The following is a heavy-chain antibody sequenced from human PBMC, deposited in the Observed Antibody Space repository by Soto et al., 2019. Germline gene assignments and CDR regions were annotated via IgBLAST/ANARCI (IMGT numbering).Heavy chain of an antibody. CDR2: IIPIFGTA. CDR1: GGTFSSYA. V-gene: IGHV1-69*01. J-gene: IGHJ4*02. CDR3: ARGSGYSSGWYGNY. Sequence: QVQLVQSGAEVNKPGSSVKVSCKASGGTFSSYAISWVRQAPGQGLEWMGGIIPIFGTANYAQKFQGRVTISADESTSTAYMELCSLSSEDTAVYYCARGSGYSSGWYGNYWGQGTLVIVSS. D-gene: IGHD6-19*01.